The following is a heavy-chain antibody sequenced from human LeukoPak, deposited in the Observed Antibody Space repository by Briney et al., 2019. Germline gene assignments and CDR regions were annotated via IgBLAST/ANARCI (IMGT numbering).Heavy chain of an antibody. CDR3: ASLGDYGDYVL. J-gene: IGHJ4*02. CDR2: INHSGST. V-gene: IGHV4-34*01. CDR1: GGSFSGYY. D-gene: IGHD4-17*01. Sequence: PSETLSLTCAVYGGSFSGYYWGWIRQPPGKGLEWIGEINHSGSTNYNPSLKSRVTISVDTSKNQFSLKLSSVTAADTAVYYCASLGDYGDYVLWGQGTLVTVSS.